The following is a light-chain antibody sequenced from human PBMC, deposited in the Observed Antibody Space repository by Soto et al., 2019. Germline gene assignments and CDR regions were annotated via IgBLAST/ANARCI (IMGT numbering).Light chain of an antibody. CDR1: QSISSTF. Sequence: SVSTQSPGTLSLSPGERVTLSCRASQSISSTFLAWYQHKPGQAPRVIIYGASRRATGIPDRFSGSGSGTDFTLAISRLEPEDFALYYCQQYYSSWTFGQGTKVE. V-gene: IGKV3-20*01. CDR2: GAS. CDR3: QQYYSSWT. J-gene: IGKJ1*01.